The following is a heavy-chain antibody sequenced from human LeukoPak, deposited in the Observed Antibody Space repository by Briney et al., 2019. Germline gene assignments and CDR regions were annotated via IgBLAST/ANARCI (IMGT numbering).Heavy chain of an antibody. V-gene: IGHV4-59*01. CDR1: GGSISSYY. D-gene: IGHD3-10*01. CDR3: ARDGDYGSGSYYGSLNWFDP. J-gene: IGHJ5*02. Sequence: PSETLSLTCTVSGGSISSYYWSWIRQPPGKGLEWIGYIYYSGSTNYNPSLKSRVTISVDTSKNQFSLKLSSVTAADTAVYYCARDGDYGSGSYYGSLNWFDPWGQGTLVTVSS. CDR2: IYYSGST.